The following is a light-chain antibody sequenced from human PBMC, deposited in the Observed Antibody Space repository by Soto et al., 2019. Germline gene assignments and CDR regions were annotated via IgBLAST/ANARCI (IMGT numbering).Light chain of an antibody. CDR3: EQYGSSPRT. J-gene: IGKJ1*01. CDR1: QSLTNSF. V-gene: IGKV3-20*01. Sequence: IVLTQSPGTLSLSPGERATLSCRASQSLTNSFIAWYQQRPGQAPRLLIYGVSSRATGIPDRFSGSGSGTDFTLTISRLEPEDFAVYYCEQYGSSPRTFGQGTKVDIK. CDR2: GVS.